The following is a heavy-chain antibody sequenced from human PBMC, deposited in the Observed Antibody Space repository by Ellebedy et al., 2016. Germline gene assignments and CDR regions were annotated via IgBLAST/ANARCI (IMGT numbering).Heavy chain of an antibody. J-gene: IGHJ4*02. CDR1: GFSFSTAW. D-gene: IGHD6-25*01. CDR3: AKRSSVSSGYFDY. CDR2: ITGNGDST. V-gene: IGHV3-23*01. Sequence: GESLKISCVASGFSFSTAWMSWVRQAPGKGLEWVSVITGNGDSTNYADSVKGRFTISRDNSENTLYLKMNSLRAEDTAVYYCAKRSSVSSGYFDYWGQGTLVTVSS.